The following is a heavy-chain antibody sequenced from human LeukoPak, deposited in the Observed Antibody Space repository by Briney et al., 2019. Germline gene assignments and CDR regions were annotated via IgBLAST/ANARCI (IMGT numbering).Heavy chain of an antibody. CDR3: ARVGLCGYYDFDY. V-gene: IGHV3-21*01. CDR2: ISSSSSYI. J-gene: IGHJ4*02. Sequence: GGSLRLSCAASGFTFSSYSMNWVRQAPGKGLEWVSSISSSSSYIYYADSVKGRFTISRDNAKNSLYLQMNSLRAEDTAVYYCARVGLCGYYDFDYWGQGTLVTVSS. CDR1: GFTFSSYS. D-gene: IGHD5-18*01.